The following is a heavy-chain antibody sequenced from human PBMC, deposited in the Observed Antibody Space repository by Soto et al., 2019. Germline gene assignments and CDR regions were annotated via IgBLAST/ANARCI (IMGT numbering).Heavy chain of an antibody. CDR3: ARDIVVVPAPLGGMDV. CDR2: IIPIFGTA. Sequence: SVKVSCKASGGTFSSYAISWVRQAPGQGLEWMGGIIPIFGTANYAQKFQGRVTIAADESTSTAYMELSSLRSEDTAVYYCARDIVVVPAPLGGMDVWGQGTTVTVSS. V-gene: IGHV1-69*13. J-gene: IGHJ6*02. D-gene: IGHD2-2*01. CDR1: GGTFSSYA.